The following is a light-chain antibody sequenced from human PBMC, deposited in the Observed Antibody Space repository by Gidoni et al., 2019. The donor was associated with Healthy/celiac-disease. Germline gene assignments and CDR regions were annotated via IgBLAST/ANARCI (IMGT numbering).Light chain of an antibody. CDR3: QQYYSTPVT. CDR1: QSVLYSSNNKNY. Sequence: DIVMTQSPASLAVSLGERATINCKSSQSVLYSSNNKNYLAWYQQKPGQPPKLLVYWASTRESGVPDRFSGSGSGTDFTLTISSLQAEDVAVYSCQQYYSTPVTFGQGTKLEI. V-gene: IGKV4-1*01. CDR2: WAS. J-gene: IGKJ2*01.